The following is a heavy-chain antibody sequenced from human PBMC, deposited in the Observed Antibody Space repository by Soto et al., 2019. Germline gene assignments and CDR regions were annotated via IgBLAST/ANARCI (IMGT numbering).Heavy chain of an antibody. D-gene: IGHD2-21*02. Sequence: QVQLVQSGAELKKPGASVSLSCKASGFTFNIYYIHWVRQSPGEGLQWLGVINPSNGFTSYAQKFQGRVTMNADTSTTTVYLELSGLRSGDTAVYFCARDWPDTYCGGDCPLGYFYHGMDVWGQGTAVTVSS. J-gene: IGHJ6*02. V-gene: IGHV1-46*02. CDR2: INPSNGFT. CDR1: GFTFNIYY. CDR3: ARDWPDTYCGGDCPLGYFYHGMDV.